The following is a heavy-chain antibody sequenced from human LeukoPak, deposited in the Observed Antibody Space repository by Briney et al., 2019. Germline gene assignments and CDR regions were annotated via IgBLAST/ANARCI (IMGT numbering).Heavy chain of an antibody. V-gene: IGHV3-48*02. Sequence: GGSLRLSCAASGFTFSSYSMNWVRQAPGKGLEWASYISSSSSTIYYADSVKGRFTISRDNAKNSLYLQMNSLRDEDTAVYYCARDLYYYDSSGYYLTFDYWGQGTLVTVSS. CDR1: GFTFSSYS. CDR2: ISSSSSTI. CDR3: ARDLYYYDSSGYYLTFDY. D-gene: IGHD3-22*01. J-gene: IGHJ4*02.